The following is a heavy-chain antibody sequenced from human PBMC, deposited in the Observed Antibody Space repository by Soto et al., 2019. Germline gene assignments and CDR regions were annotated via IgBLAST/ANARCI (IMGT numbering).Heavy chain of an antibody. V-gene: IGHV1-18*01. CDR3: ARDLWYGGTHTSALYELPSSQRPINYFDY. D-gene: IGHD4-17*01. Sequence: ASVKVSCKASGYTFTSYGISWVRQAPGQGLEWMGWISAYNGNTNYAQKLQGRVTMTTDTSTSTAYMELRSLRSDDTAVYYCARDLWYGGTHTSALYELPSSQRPINYFDYWGQGTLVTVSS. J-gene: IGHJ4*02. CDR2: ISAYNGNT. CDR1: GYTFTSYG.